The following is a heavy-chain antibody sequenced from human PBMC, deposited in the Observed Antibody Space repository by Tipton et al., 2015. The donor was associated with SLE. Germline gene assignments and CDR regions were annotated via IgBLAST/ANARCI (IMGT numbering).Heavy chain of an antibody. CDR3: ARGGDGPPVDY. Sequence: TLSLTCTVSGASINSYYWTWVRQPPGKGLEWVGYIFKTAITSYSPSLKSRVTISVDTSKNQFSLKLSSVTAADTALYYCARGGDGPPVDYWGQGTLVTVSS. CDR2: IFKTAIT. CDR1: GASINSYY. D-gene: IGHD1-14*01. J-gene: IGHJ4*02. V-gene: IGHV4-59*01.